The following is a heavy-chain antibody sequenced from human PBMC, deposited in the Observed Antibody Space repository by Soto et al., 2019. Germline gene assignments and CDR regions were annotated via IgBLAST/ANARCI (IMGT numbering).Heavy chain of an antibody. V-gene: IGHV3-33*03. CDR2: IWYDGSNK. D-gene: IGHD1-26*01. CDR1: GFSFSSYG. CDR3: ARAQYTGSYFDACDV. J-gene: IGHJ3*01. Sequence: HPGGSLRLSCAASGFSFSSYGMHWVRQAPGKGLDWVAVIWYDGSNKYYAESVKGRFTISRDNSKNTLYVQMNSLTVEDTAVYYCARAQYTGSYFDACDVWGQGTIVTVSS.